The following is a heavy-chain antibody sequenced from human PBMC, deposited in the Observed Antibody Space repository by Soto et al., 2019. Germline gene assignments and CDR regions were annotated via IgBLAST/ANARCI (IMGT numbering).Heavy chain of an antibody. CDR2: IYHSGST. Sequence: QLQLQESGSGLVKPSQTLSLTCAVSGGSISSGGYSWSWIRQPPGKGLDWIGYIYHSGSTYYNPSPXRXXTISVDRSENQLSLKLSSVTAADTAVYSCVRVPDYWGQGTLVTVSS. CDR1: GGSISSGGYS. V-gene: IGHV4-30-2*01. CDR3: VRVPDY. J-gene: IGHJ4*02.